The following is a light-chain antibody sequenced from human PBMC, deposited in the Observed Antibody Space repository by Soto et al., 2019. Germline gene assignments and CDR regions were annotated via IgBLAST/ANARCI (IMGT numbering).Light chain of an antibody. CDR1: QGISSY. Sequence: VIWMTQYPSLLSASTGDRVTISCGMSQGISSYLAWYQQKPGKAPKLLIYAASTLQSGVPSRLRGSGYGTELTLTISSMQTEDFETYYCEQLNTYPLTFGGGTKVDIK. J-gene: IGKJ4*01. CDR3: EQLNTYPLT. V-gene: IGKV1D-8*03. CDR2: AAS.